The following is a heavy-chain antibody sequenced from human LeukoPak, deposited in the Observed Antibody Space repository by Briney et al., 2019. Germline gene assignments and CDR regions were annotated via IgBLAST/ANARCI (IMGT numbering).Heavy chain of an antibody. D-gene: IGHD5-24*01. V-gene: IGHV4-59*08. CDR1: GGSIISYY. Sequence: PSETLSLTCTVSGGSIISYYWSWFRQPPGKGLEWIGYISYSGSSTNYNPSLKSRVTISVDTSKNQFSLKLSSVTAADTAVYFCARRSRDAYNFDYWGQGTLVTVSS. CDR2: ISYSGSST. CDR3: ARRSRDAYNFDY. J-gene: IGHJ4*02.